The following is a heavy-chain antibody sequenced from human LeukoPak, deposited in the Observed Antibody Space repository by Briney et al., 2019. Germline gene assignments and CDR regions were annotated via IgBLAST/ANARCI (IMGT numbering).Heavy chain of an antibody. CDR3: ARGFQWHPKPNAFDI. CDR2: IYYTGDT. Sequence: SETLSLTCTLSGISISSYYWSWIRLPPGKALEWIANIYYTGDTNYNPSLQSRVTISVDASKCQFSLNLGSVTAADTAVYYCARGFQWHPKPNAFDIWGQGTMVTVSS. D-gene: IGHD2-8*01. V-gene: IGHV4-59*01. J-gene: IGHJ3*02. CDR1: GISISSYY.